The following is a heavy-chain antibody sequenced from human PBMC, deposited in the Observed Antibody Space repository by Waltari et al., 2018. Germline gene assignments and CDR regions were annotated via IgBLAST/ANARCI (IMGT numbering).Heavy chain of an antibody. CDR1: GGSFSGYY. Sequence: QVQLQQWGAGLLKPSETLSLTCAVYGGSFSGYYWSWIRQPPGKGLEWIGEINHSGSTKNNPSLKSRVTISVDTSNNQFSLKLSSVTAADTAVYYCARGEGYSGYDLGRVDYWGQGTLVTVSS. D-gene: IGHD5-12*01. CDR2: INHSGST. V-gene: IGHV4-34*01. J-gene: IGHJ4*02. CDR3: ARGEGYSGYDLGRVDY.